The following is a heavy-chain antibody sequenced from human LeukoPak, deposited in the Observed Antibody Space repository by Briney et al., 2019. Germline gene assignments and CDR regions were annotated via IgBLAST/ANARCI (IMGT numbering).Heavy chain of an antibody. CDR2: ISSSGGST. CDR3: AKVVLARYSSIWYYFVY. J-gene: IGHJ4*02. Sequence: GGSLRLSCAASGFTFNSYAMSWVRQAPGKGLEWVSAISSSGGSTYYADSVKGRFTISRDNSRNTLYLQMNSLRAEDTALYYCAKVVLARYSSIWYYFVYWGQGILVTVSS. D-gene: IGHD6-13*01. V-gene: IGHV3-23*01. CDR1: GFTFNSYA.